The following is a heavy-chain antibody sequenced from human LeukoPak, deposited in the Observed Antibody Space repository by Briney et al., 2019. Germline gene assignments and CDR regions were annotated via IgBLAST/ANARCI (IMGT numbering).Heavy chain of an antibody. Sequence: SVKVSCKASGGTFSSYAISWVRQAPGQGLEWMGGIIPIFGTANYAQKFQGRVTITADESTSTAYMELSSLRSEDTAVYYCARADYYDSSGQSYYYYGMDVWGQGTTVTVSS. J-gene: IGHJ6*02. CDR3: ARADYYDSSGQSYYYYGMDV. CDR1: GGTFSSYA. CDR2: IIPIFGTA. D-gene: IGHD3-22*01. V-gene: IGHV1-69*13.